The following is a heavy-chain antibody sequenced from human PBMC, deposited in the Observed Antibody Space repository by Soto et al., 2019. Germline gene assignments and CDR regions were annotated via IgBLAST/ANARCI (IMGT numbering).Heavy chain of an antibody. CDR1: GFTFSSYG. CDR2: IWYDGSNK. Sequence: QVQLVESGGGVVQPGRSLRLSCAASGFTFSSYGMHWVRQAPGKGLEWVVVIWYDGSNKYYADSVKGRFTISRDNSKNTLYLQMNSLRAEDTAVYYCARDISSSYRNYYYYYGMDVWGQGTTVTVSS. V-gene: IGHV3-33*01. J-gene: IGHJ6*02. CDR3: ARDISSSYRNYYYYYGMDV. D-gene: IGHD6-6*01.